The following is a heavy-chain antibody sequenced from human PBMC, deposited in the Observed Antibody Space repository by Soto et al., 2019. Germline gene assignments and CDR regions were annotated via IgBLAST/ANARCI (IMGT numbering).Heavy chain of an antibody. CDR2: IDPNSGGT. J-gene: IGHJ4*02. Sequence: ASVKVSCKASGYTFTGYYMHWVRQAPGQGLEWMGWIDPNSGGTNYAQKFQGRVTMTRDTSISTAYKELSRLRSDDTAVSYCATVGLMACSSPSCYTVFDYWGQGILVTVSS. D-gene: IGHD2-2*02. V-gene: IGHV1-2*02. CDR1: GYTFTGYY. CDR3: ATVGLMACSSPSCYTVFDY.